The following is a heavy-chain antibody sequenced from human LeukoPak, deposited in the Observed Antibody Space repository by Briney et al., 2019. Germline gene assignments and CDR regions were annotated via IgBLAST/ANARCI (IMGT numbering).Heavy chain of an antibody. CDR3: ARADYSGSGGGFDY. J-gene: IGHJ4*02. Sequence: PGGSLRLSCAASGFTFSSYSMNWVRQAPGKGLEWVSRLYPSDTSHYANSVKGRFSISRDDSKNILYLQMNGLRADDTAIYYCARADYSGSGGGFDYWGQGTLVTVS. V-gene: IGHV3-53*01. D-gene: IGHD3-10*01. CDR2: LYPSDTS. CDR1: GFTFSSYS.